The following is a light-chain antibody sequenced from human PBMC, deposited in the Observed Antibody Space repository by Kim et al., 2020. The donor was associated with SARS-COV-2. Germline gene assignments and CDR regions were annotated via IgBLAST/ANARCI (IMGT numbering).Light chain of an antibody. CDR1: NSDVGTKKL. CDR2: EDT. Sequence: QSITLSCAATNSDVGTKKLDSWYQQRPGKVPKLMVYEDTKRPSGVSNRFSGSRSGNTASLTISGLQAEDEAVYFCCSYVDASGWVFGGGTKVTVL. J-gene: IGLJ3*02. CDR3: CSYVDASGWV. V-gene: IGLV2-23*01.